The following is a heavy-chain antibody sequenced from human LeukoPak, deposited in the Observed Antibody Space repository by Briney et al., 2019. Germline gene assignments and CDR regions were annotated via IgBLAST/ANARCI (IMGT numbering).Heavy chain of an antibody. CDR2: INHSGST. D-gene: IGHD3-9*01. Sequence: PSETLSLTCAVYGGSFSGYYWSWIRQPPGKGLEWIGEINHSGSTNYNPSLTSRVTISVDTSKNQFSLKLSSVTAADTAVYYCARHAGRYYDILTGWFGRRRGTHYFDYWGQGTLVTVSS. CDR1: GGSFSGYY. J-gene: IGHJ4*02. CDR3: ARHAGRYYDILTGWFGRRRGTHYFDY. V-gene: IGHV4-34*01.